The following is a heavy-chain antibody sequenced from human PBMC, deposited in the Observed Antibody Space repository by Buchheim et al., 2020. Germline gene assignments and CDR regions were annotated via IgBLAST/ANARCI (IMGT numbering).Heavy chain of an antibody. V-gene: IGHV3-23*01. CDR3: AAFSSSGL. D-gene: IGHD3-10*01. CDR1: GFTFSTYG. CDR2: ITASGSST. Sequence: EVLLLESGGDLVQPGGSLRLSCAVSGFTFSTYGMNWVRQAPGKGLEWLSGITASGSSTYYADSVKGRFTISRANSMNTLYLQMRSLRVEDTAVYYCAAFSSSGLWGQGTL. J-gene: IGHJ4*02.